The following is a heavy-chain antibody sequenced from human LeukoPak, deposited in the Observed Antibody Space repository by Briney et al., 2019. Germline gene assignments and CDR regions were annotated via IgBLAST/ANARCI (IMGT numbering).Heavy chain of an antibody. V-gene: IGHV3-15*01. CDR2: IKSKTDGGTT. CDR3: TTAYEQWLAHYYDY. Sequence: GGSPRLSCAASGFTFSNAWMSWVRQAPGKGLEWVGRIKSKTDGGTTDYAAPVKGRFTISRDDSKNTLYLQMNSLKTEDTAVYYCTTAYEQWLAHYYDYWGQGTLVTVSS. D-gene: IGHD6-19*01. CDR1: GFTFSNAW. J-gene: IGHJ4*02.